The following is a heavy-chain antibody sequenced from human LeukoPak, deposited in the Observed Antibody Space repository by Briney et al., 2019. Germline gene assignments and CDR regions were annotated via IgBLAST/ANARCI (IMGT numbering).Heavy chain of an antibody. CDR1: HVTFNNYG. V-gene: IGHV1-18*01. D-gene: IGHD1-20*01. CDR3: ARLIPPSITGAYYFDY. J-gene: IGHJ4*02. CDR2: ISTYNGDT. Sequence: GASVKVSCKASHVTFNNYGVTWVRQAPGQGLEWMGWISTYNGDTKYAQKFQDRVTMTTDTSTNTAYMELKSLISDDTAVFYCARLIPPSITGAYYFDYWGQGTLVTVSS.